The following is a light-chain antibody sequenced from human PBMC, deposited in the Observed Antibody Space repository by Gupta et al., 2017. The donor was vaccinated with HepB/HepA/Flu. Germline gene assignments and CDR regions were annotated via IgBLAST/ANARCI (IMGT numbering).Light chain of an antibody. CDR1: SRDVGSYNL. V-gene: IGLV2-23*02. Sequence: HSALTQPAPGSGSPGQSLTISHTGTSRDVGSYNLVSWYQQHPVTSPKLLIYEVSKRPSGVANRFSGSKSGNTASLTISGRQAEDDADYYCCSYAGSSIPYVFGNGTKVTVL. J-gene: IGLJ1*01. CDR2: EVS. CDR3: CSYAGSSIPYV.